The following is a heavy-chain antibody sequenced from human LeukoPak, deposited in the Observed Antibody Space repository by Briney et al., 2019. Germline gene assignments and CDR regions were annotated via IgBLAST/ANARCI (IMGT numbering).Heavy chain of an antibody. J-gene: IGHJ6*02. V-gene: IGHV3-23*01. CDR2: ISGSGGST. CDR1: GFTFSSYA. CDR3: AKVGSGWGYGMDV. Sequence: GGSLRLSCAASGFTFSSYAMSWVRQAPGKGREWVSAISGSGGSTYYADSVKGRFTISRDNSKNTLYLQMNSLRAEDTAVYYCAKVGSGWGYGMDVWGQGTTVTVSS. D-gene: IGHD3-16*01.